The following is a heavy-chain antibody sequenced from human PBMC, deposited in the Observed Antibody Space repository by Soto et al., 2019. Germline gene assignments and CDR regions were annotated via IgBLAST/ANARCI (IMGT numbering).Heavy chain of an antibody. V-gene: IGHV3-30-3*01. J-gene: IGHJ4*02. D-gene: IGHD6-19*01. Sequence: QVQLVESGGDVVQPGRSLRLSCAASGLTFSSYAMHRVRHAPGKGPEWVAVISYDGSNKYYADSVKGRFTISRDNSKNMLYLKMNSLRAEDTAVYYCARDEGDSSGWYWCCDYWGQGTLVTVSS. CDR1: GLTFSSYA. CDR3: ARDEGDSSGWYWCCDY. CDR2: ISYDGSNK.